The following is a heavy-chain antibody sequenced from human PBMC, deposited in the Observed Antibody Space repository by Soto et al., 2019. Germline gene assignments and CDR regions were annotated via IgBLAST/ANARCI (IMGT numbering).Heavy chain of an antibody. CDR1: GFTVSSNY. D-gene: IGHD2-15*01. CDR3: ARGGGPDGLEGDY. V-gene: IGHV3-53*01. CDR2: IYSGGST. Sequence: VPLVESGGGLVQPGGSLRLSCAASGFTVSSNYMSWVRQAPGKGLEWVSVIYSGGSTYYEDSVKGRFTISRKNSKNTLYLQMNSLRAKDTAVDYCARGGGPDGLEGDYWGQGTLVTVSS. J-gene: IGHJ4*02.